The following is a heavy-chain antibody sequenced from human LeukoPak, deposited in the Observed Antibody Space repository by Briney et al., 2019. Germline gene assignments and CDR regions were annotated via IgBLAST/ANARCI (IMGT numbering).Heavy chain of an antibody. J-gene: IGHJ5*02. CDR1: GNTLSELS. Sequence: ASVKVSCKVSGNTLSELSMHWVRQAPGKGLEWMGGVDPEDDETIYAQKFQGRVTMTEDTSTDTAYMELSSMRSEDTAVYYCARLDLEYSSSGPWGQGTLVTVSS. V-gene: IGHV1-24*01. CDR3: ARLDLEYSSSGP. D-gene: IGHD6-6*01. CDR2: VDPEDDET.